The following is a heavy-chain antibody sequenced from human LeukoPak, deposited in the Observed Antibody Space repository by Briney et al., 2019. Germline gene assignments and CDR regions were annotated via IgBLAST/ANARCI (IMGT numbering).Heavy chain of an antibody. J-gene: IGHJ3*01. V-gene: IGHV4-61*01. CDR3: AGEFANLAAFDF. Sequence: SETLSLTCTVSGGSVSSNNYYWSWIRRPPGKGLEWIGYIYYSGNTNYNPSLKSRVTISVDTSKNQFSLKLSSVTAADTAVYYCAGEFANLAAFDFWGQGTMVTVSA. CDR1: GGSVSSNNYY. CDR2: IYYSGNT.